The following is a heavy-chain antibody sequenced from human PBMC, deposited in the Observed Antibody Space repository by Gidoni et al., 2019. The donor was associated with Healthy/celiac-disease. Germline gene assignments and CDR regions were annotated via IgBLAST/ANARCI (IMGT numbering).Heavy chain of an antibody. CDR3: ARGNPNEGYSSGWSTFYHVYYYYGMDV. J-gene: IGHJ6*02. V-gene: IGHV3-21*01. D-gene: IGHD6-19*01. CDR1: GFTFSSYS. Sequence: EVQLVESGGGLVKPGGSLRLSCAASGFTFSSYSMNWVRQAPGQGLEWVSSISSSSSYIYYADSVKGRFTISRDNAKNSLYLQMNSLRAEDTAVYYCARGNPNEGYSSGWSTFYHVYYYYGMDVWGQGTTVTVSS. CDR2: ISSSSSYI.